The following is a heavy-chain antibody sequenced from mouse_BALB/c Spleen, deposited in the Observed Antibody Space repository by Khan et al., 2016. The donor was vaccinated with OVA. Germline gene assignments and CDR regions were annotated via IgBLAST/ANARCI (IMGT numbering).Heavy chain of an antibody. CDR1: GYAFTNYQ. CDR2: INPSNGGT. Sequence: QVQLQQSGAELVKPGASVKLSCKASGYAFTNYQMYWVKQRPGQGLEWIGEINPSNGGTNFNEKFKSKATLTVDKSSSKAYMQLSNLPSEDCAGYCCTRGGYGGFAYWGQGTLVTVSA. J-gene: IGHJ3*01. V-gene: IGHV1S81*02. CDR3: TRGGYGGFAY. D-gene: IGHD3-1*01.